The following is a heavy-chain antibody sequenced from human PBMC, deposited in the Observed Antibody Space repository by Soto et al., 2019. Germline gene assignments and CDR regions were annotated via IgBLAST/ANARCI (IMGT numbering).Heavy chain of an antibody. D-gene: IGHD6-13*01. V-gene: IGHV4-39*01. CDR1: GGSISSSSYY. J-gene: IGHJ4*02. Sequence: QLQLQESGPGLVKPSETLSLTCTVSGGSISSSSYYWGWIRQPPGKGLEWIGSMCYSVSTYYNPSLKSRVTISADTSKNQSSLKPTSVTAADTAVYSCARRTAAAGHYFDHWGQGVLVTVSS. CDR3: ARRTAAAGHYFDH. CDR2: MCYSVST.